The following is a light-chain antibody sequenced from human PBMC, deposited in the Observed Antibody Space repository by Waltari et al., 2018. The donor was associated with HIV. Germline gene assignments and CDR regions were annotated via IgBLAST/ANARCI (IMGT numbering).Light chain of an antibody. CDR1: SSDVGGYNY. V-gene: IGLV2-23*02. CDR3: CSYAGSSTWV. CDR2: DVS. Sequence: QSALTQPASVSGSPGQSITISCTGTSSDVGGYNYVSWYQQHPGKAPKLMIYDVSKRPSGVFNRFSGAKAGNTASLTISGLQAEDEADYYCCSYAGSSTWVFGGGTKLTVL. J-gene: IGLJ3*02.